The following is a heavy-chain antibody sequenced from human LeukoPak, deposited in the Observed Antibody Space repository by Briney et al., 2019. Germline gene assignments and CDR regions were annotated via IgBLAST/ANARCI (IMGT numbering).Heavy chain of an antibody. V-gene: IGHV3-23*01. CDR1: GFTFSSYA. CDR2: ISGSGGST. D-gene: IGHD2-8*01. J-gene: IGHJ4*02. CDR3: ARATNGDFDY. Sequence: GGSLRLSCAASGFTFSSYAMSWVRQAPGKGLEWVSAISGSGGSTYYADSVKGRFTISRDNAKNSLYLQMNSLRAEDTAVYYCARATNGDFDYWGQGTLVTVSS.